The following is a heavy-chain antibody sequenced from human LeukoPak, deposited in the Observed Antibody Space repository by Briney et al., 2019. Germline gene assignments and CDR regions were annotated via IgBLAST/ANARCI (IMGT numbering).Heavy chain of an antibody. J-gene: IGHJ4*02. Sequence: AGGSLRLSCAASGFTFSSYAMSWVRQAPGKGLEWVSGITGSGGSTYYADSVKGRFTISRDNSKNTRYLQMNSLRAEDTAVYYCAKDHSSGWPNAAFDYRGQGTLVTVSS. CDR3: AKDHSSGWPNAAFDY. CDR2: ITGSGGST. D-gene: IGHD6-19*01. V-gene: IGHV3-23*01. CDR1: GFTFSSYA.